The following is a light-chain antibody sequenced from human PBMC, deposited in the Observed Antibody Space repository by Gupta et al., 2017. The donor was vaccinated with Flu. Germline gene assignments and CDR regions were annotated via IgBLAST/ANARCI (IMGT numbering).Light chain of an antibody. CDR3: QQRSNWLT. Sequence: SPATLSLSPGERATLSCRASRSVSSYLAWYQQKPGQAPRLLIYDASNGATGIPARFSGSGSGTDFTLTISSLEPEDFAVYYCQQRSNWLTFGGGTKVEIK. CDR1: RSVSSY. CDR2: DAS. V-gene: IGKV3-11*01. J-gene: IGKJ4*01.